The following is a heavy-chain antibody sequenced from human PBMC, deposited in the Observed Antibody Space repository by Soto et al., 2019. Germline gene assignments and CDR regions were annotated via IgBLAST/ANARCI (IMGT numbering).Heavy chain of an antibody. J-gene: IGHJ6*03. CDR1: GGSISSYY. Sequence: ETLSLTCTVSGGSISSYYWSWIRQPPGKGLEWIGYIYYSGSTNYNPSLKSRATISVDTSKNQFSLKLSSVTAADTAVYYCARVVPPPYYYYYYYMDVWGKGTTVTVSS. CDR3: ARVVPPPYYYYYYYMDV. CDR2: IYYSGST. V-gene: IGHV4-59*01.